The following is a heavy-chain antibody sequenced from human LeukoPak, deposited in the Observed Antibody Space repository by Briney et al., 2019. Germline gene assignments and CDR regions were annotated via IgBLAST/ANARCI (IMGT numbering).Heavy chain of an antibody. J-gene: IGHJ4*02. D-gene: IGHD5-18*01. Sequence: WISAYNGNTNYAQKLQGRVTMTTDTSTSTAYMELRSLRSDDTAVYYCARAGYSYGSFLDYWGQGTLVTVSS. CDR3: ARAGYSYGSFLDY. V-gene: IGHV1-18*01. CDR2: ISAYNGNT.